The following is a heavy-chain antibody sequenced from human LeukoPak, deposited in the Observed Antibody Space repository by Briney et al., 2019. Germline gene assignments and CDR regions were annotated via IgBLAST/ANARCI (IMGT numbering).Heavy chain of an antibody. CDR1: GYTFTGYY. V-gene: IGHV1-2*04. CDR3: AREFGAGIAAAGMGAAFDI. J-gene: IGHJ3*02. Sequence: ASVKVSCEASGYTFTGYYMHWVRQAPGQGLEWMGWINPNSGGTNYAQKFQGWVTMTRDTSISTAYMELSRLRSDDTAVYYCAREFGAGIAAAGMGAAFDIWGQGTMVTVSS. D-gene: IGHD6-13*01. CDR2: INPNSGGT.